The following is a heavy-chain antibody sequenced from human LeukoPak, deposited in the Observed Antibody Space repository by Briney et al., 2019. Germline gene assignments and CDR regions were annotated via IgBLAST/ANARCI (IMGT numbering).Heavy chain of an antibody. D-gene: IGHD5-18*01. CDR3: AREWVDTAMVTTLNWFDP. CDR1: GYTLTELS. Sequence: ASVKVSCKVAGYTLTELSMHWVRQAPGQGLEWMGWINPNSGGTNYAQKFQGRVTMTRDTSISTAYMELSRLRSDDTAVYYCAREWVDTAMVTTLNWFDPWGQGTLVTVSS. J-gene: IGHJ5*02. CDR2: INPNSGGT. V-gene: IGHV1-2*02.